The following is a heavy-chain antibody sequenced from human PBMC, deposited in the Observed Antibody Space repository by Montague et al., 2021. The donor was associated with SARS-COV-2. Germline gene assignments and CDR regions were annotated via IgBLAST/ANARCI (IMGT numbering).Heavy chain of an antibody. CDR3: ASGFDY. CDR1: SGSISSHY. Sequence: SETLSLTCTVSSGSISSHYWSWIRQPPEKGLEWIGYIYYSGSTNYNPSTKTRVTLSVDTSKNQFSLMLSSVTAADTAVYYWASGFDYWGQGTLVTVSS. CDR2: IYYSGST. J-gene: IGHJ4*02. V-gene: IGHV4-59*08.